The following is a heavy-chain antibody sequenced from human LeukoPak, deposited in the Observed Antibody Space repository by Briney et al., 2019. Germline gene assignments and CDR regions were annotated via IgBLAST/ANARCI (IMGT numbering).Heavy chain of an antibody. CDR1: GFTFSSYS. V-gene: IGHV3-21*01. CDR2: ISSSSSYI. J-gene: IGHJ4*02. D-gene: IGHD4-23*01. CDR3: ARGGGEDFDY. Sequence: GGSLRLSCAASGFTFSSYSMNWVRQAPGKGLEWVSSISSSSSYIYYADSVKGRFTISRDNAKNSLYLQMNSLRAEDTAVHYCARGGGEDFDYWGQGTLVTVSS.